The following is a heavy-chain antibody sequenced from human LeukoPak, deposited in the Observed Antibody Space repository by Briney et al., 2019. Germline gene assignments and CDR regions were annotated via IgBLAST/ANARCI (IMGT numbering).Heavy chain of an antibody. CDR3: ASAWLGDTYYFDY. J-gene: IGHJ4*02. Sequence: SVKVSCKASGGTLSSYAISWVRQAPGQGLEWMGRIIPILGIANYAQKFQGRVTITADKSTSTAYMELSSLRSEDTAVYYCASAWLGDTYYFDYWGQGTLVTVSS. CDR2: IIPILGIA. V-gene: IGHV1-69*04. CDR1: GGTLSSYA. D-gene: IGHD5-12*01.